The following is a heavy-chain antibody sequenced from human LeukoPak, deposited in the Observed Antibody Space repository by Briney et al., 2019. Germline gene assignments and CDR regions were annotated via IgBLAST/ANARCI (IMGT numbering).Heavy chain of an antibody. J-gene: IGHJ3*02. D-gene: IGHD2-21*01. V-gene: IGHV3-9*01. Sequence: PGGSLRLSCAASGFSFDDYAMHWVRQTPEKGLEWVSSVNWNSGTIGYADSVKGRFTISRDNAQNSLYLQMNSLRVEDRALYYCVKGDAYRSGIDAFDIWGQGTMVTVSS. CDR3: VKGDAYRSGIDAFDI. CDR2: VNWNSGTI. CDR1: GFSFDDYA.